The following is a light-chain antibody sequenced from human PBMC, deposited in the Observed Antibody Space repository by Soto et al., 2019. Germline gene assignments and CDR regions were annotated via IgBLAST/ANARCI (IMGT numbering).Light chain of an antibody. CDR2: EVN. CDR1: SSDVGGYNY. V-gene: IGLV2-14*01. CDR3: SSYTIRSTWV. Sequence: QSALTQPASVSGSPGQSITISCTGTSSDVGGYNYVSWYQQHPGKAPKLMIYEVNNRPSGVSSRFSGSKSGKTASLTISGLQAEDEADYYCSSYTIRSTWVFGGGTKLTVL. J-gene: IGLJ3*02.